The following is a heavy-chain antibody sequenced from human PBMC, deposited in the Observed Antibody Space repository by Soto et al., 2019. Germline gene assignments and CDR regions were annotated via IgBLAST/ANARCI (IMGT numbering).Heavy chain of an antibody. J-gene: IGHJ5*02. CDR3: AISSGYADWFDP. Sequence: QVQLQESGPGLVKPSQTLSLTCTVSGGAISSGGYYWSWIRQHPGKGLEWIGYIYYSGSTYYNPSLTSGVTISVDTSKNQLSLKLRSLTAADTAVYYCAISSGYADWFDPWGQGALVTVSS. V-gene: IGHV4-31*03. D-gene: IGHD3-22*01. CDR2: IYYSGST. CDR1: GGAISSGGYY.